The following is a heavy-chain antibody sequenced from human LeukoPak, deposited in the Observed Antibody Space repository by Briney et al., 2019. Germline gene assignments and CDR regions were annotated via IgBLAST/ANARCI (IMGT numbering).Heavy chain of an antibody. D-gene: IGHD2-15*01. CDR1: GGSISTYY. CDR3: ARGGDCSGGSCYAFDY. V-gene: IGHV4-59*01. J-gene: IGHJ4*02. Sequence: SETLSLTCTVSGGSISTYYWSWIRQPPGKGLEWIGYIYYSGSTNYNPSLKSRVTISVDTSKNQFSLKLSSVTAADTGVYYCARGGDCSGGSCYAFDYWGQGTLVTVSS. CDR2: IYYSGST.